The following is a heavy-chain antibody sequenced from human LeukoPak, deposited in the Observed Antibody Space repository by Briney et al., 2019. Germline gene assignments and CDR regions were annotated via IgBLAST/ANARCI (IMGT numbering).Heavy chain of an antibody. D-gene: IGHD5/OR15-5a*01. V-gene: IGHV1-2*02. Sequence: GASVKVSCRASGYSFTDYYIHWVRQAPGQGPEWMGWIDPNSGGTKYTQKFQDRVTMTRDTSIRTAYMELTSLRSDDTAVYFCARGGAESVYDYQAYWGQGTLVTVSS. CDR3: ARGGAESVYDYQAY. J-gene: IGHJ4*02. CDR2: IDPNSGGT. CDR1: GYSFTDYY.